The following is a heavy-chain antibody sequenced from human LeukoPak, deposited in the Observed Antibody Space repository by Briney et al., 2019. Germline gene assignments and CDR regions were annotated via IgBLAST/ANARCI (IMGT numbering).Heavy chain of an antibody. CDR2: IFHGGST. V-gene: IGHV4-38-2*02. J-gene: IGHJ4*02. CDR1: AYSISSGYY. CDR3: ARAVGATDVLFDY. Sequence: SSETLSLTCTVSAYSISSGYYWGWIRQSPGKGLEWIGSIFHGGSTYYNPSLKSRVTISVDKSKNQFSLKLSSVTAADTAVYYCARAVGATDVLFDYWGQGTLVTVSS. D-gene: IGHD1-26*01.